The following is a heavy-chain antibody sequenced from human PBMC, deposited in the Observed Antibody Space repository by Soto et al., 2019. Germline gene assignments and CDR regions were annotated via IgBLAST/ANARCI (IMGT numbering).Heavy chain of an antibody. CDR1: GGSISSYY. D-gene: IGHD2-2*01. V-gene: IGHV4-59*08. J-gene: IGHJ5*02. CDR3: ARLGKYYQSLDH. CDR2: IYYDGTA. Sequence: SETLSLTCTVSGGSISSYYWSWIRQPPGKGLEWVGYIYYDGTARHNPSLKSRVTISLETSRSQFSLRLSSVTAADTAVYYCARLGKYYQSLDHWGQGTLVTAPQ.